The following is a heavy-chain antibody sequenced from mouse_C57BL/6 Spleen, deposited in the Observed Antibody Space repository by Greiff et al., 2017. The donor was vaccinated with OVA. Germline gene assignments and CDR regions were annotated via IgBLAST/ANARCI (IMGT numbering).Heavy chain of an antibody. V-gene: IGHV2-5*01. Sequence: QVQLKESGPGLVQPSQSLSITCTVSGFSLTSYGVHWVRQSPGKGLEWLGVIWRGGSTASNAAFMSRLSITNDNSKSQVFFKMNSLQADDTAIYYCAKNDGYPPYAMDYWGQGTSVTVSS. CDR1: GFSLTSYG. J-gene: IGHJ4*01. CDR3: AKNDGYPPYAMDY. CDR2: IWRGGST. D-gene: IGHD2-3*01.